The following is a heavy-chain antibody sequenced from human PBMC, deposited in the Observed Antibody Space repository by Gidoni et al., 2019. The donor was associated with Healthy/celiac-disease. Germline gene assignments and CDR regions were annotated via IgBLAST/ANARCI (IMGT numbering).Heavy chain of an antibody. V-gene: IGHV4-59*01. CDR3: ARGPPNCSGGSCYDY. J-gene: IGHJ4*02. CDR2: IYYSGST. CDR1: GGSISSYY. D-gene: IGHD2-15*01. Sequence: QESGPGLVKPSETLSLTCTVSGGSISSYYWSWLRQPPGKGLEWIGYIYYSGSTNYNPSLKSRVTISVDTSKNQFSLKLSSVTAADTAVYYCARGPPNCSGGSCYDYWGQGTLVTVSS.